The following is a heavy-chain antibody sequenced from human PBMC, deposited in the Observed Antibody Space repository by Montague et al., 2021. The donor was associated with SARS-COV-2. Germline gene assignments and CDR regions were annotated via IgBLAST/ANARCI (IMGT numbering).Heavy chain of an antibody. CDR2: IVNNGRKS. Sequence: SLSISLSASGFPFSSYAMSWVRQAPGKGLEWVSGIVNNGRKSFYADSVKGRFVISRDNSDKMVYLQLNSLRAEDTAIYYCAKETAAIGNPLFDSWGQGTL. J-gene: IGHJ4*02. D-gene: IGHD4-23*01. V-gene: IGHV3-23*01. CDR1: GFPFSSYA. CDR3: AKETAAIGNPLFDS.